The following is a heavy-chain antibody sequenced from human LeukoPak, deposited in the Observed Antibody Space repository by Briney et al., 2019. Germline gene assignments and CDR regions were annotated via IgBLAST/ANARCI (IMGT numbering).Heavy chain of an antibody. V-gene: IGHV1-8*02. CDR1: GYTFTGYY. J-gene: IGHJ5*02. Sequence: ASVKVSCKASGYTFTGYYMHWVRQAPGQGLEWMGWMNPNSGNTGYAQKFQGRVTMTRNTSISTAYMELSSLRSEDTAVYYCARGYFYGSGETLNWFDPWGQGTLVTVSS. CDR3: ARGYFYGSGETLNWFDP. CDR2: MNPNSGNT. D-gene: IGHD3-10*01.